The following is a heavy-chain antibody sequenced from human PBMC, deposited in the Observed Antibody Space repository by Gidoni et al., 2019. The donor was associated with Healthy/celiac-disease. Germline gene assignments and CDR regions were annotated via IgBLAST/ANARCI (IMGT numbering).Heavy chain of an antibody. CDR3: RGVGATRLIDWFDP. V-gene: IGHV4-39*01. J-gene: IGHJ5*02. CDR2: IYYSGST. D-gene: IGHD1-26*01. CDR1: GGSISSSSYY. Sequence: QLQLQESGPGLVKPSETLSLTCTVSGGSISSSSYYWGWIRQPPGKGLEWIGSIYYSGSTYYNPSLKSRVTISVDRSKNQFSLKLSSVTAADTAVYYCRGVGATRLIDWFDPWGQGTLVTVSS.